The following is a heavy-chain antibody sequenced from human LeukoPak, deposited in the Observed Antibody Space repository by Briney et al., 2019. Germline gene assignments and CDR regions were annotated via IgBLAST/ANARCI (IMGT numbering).Heavy chain of an antibody. D-gene: IGHD3-3*01. CDR3: ARGVYYDVWSGYYSGAFDI. V-gene: IGHV4-4*07. CDR1: VGSLSSYY. Sequence: SETLSLTCTVSVGSLSSYYWSSIRDPAGKGLEWIGRISTSGNTNYNPSLKSRVAMSVDTSKNQFSLKLSSVTAADTAVYYCARGVYYDVWSGYYSGAFDIWGQGTMVTVSS. CDR2: ISTSGNT. J-gene: IGHJ3*02.